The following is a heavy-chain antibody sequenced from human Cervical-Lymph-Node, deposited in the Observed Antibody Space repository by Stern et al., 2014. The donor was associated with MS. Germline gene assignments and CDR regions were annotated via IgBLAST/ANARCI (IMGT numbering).Heavy chain of an antibody. V-gene: IGHV3-53*01. CDR2: IYSGGST. D-gene: IGHD3-22*01. CDR3: ARDYYDSRGYSH. J-gene: IGHJ4*02. CDR1: GYSVSTNY. Sequence: EVQLVESGGGLIQPGGSLRLSCAVSGYSVSTNYMSWIRQAPGKGPEWVAVIYSGGSTYHADSVRGRFTISRDNARNTLSLQMDSLRAEDTAVYYCARDYYDSRGYSHWGQGTLVTVSS.